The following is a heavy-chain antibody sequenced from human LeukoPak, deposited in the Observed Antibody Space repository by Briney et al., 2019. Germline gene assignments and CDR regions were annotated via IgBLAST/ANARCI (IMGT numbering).Heavy chain of an antibody. Sequence: SETLSLTCTVSGGSISSYYWGWIRQPAGKGLEWIGRIYTSGSTNYTPSLKSRVTMSVDTSKNQFSLKLSSVTAADTAVYYCARDTDDYDFWSGYLSGANWFDPWGQGTLVTVSS. V-gene: IGHV4-4*07. CDR3: ARDTDDYDFWSGYLSGANWFDP. D-gene: IGHD3-3*01. J-gene: IGHJ5*02. CDR1: GGSISSYY. CDR2: IYTSGST.